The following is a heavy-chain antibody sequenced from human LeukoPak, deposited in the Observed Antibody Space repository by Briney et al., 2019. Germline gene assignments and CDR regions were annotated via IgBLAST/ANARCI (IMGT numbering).Heavy chain of an antibody. D-gene: IGHD3-22*01. Sequence: ASVKVSCKASGYTFTGYYLHWVRQAPGQGLEWMGWISPNSGGTNYAQKFQGWVTMTRDTSISTAYMELSRLRSDDTAVYYCATDMGYDSSAYNYWGQGTLVTVSS. CDR2: ISPNSGGT. CDR1: GYTFTGYY. J-gene: IGHJ4*02. CDR3: ATDMGYDSSAYNY. V-gene: IGHV1-2*04.